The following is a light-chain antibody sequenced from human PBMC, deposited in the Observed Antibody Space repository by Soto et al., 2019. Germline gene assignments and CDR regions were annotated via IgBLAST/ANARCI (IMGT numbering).Light chain of an antibody. J-gene: IGLJ2*01. CDR2: EVS. CDR3: SSYAGYNHNMV. CDR1: SSDVGAYNY. Sequence: QSVLTQPPSASGSPGQSVTISCTGTSSDVGAYNYVSWYQQHPGKAPKFIIYEVSKRPSGVPDRFSGSKSGNTASLTVSGLQAEDEADYYCSSYAGYNHNMVFGGGTKVTVL. V-gene: IGLV2-8*01.